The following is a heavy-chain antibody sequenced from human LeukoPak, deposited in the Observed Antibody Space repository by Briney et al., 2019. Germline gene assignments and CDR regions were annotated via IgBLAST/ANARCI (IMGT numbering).Heavy chain of an antibody. D-gene: IGHD3-10*01. CDR1: GFTFSSYA. Sequence: GRFLRLSCAASGFTFSSYAMHWVRQAPGKGLEWVAVISYDGSNKYYADSVKGRFTISRDNSKNTLYLQMNSLRAEDTAMYYCARVRHYGSGSYPGYWGQGTLVTVSS. V-gene: IGHV3-30*04. CDR2: ISYDGSNK. CDR3: ARVRHYGSGSYPGY. J-gene: IGHJ4*02.